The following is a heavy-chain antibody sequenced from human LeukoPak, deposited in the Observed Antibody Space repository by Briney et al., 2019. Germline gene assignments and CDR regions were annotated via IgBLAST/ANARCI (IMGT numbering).Heavy chain of an antibody. CDR2: TNTDGSSP. D-gene: IGHD3-10*01. CDR3: ARDFYYYGSGSPFDY. CDR1: GFTFSSYW. Sequence: GGSLRLSCAASGFTFSSYWMHWVRQAPGKGLVWVSRTNTDGSSPNYADSVKGRFTISRDNAKNSLYLQMNSLRAEDTAVYYCARDFYYYGSGSPFDYWGQGTLVTVSS. V-gene: IGHV3-74*01. J-gene: IGHJ4*02.